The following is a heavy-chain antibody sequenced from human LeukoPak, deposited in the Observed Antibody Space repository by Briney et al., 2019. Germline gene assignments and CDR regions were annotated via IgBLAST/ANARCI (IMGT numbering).Heavy chain of an antibody. V-gene: IGHV3-23*01. CDR1: GFTFSSYG. Sequence: AGGSLGLSCAASGFTFSSYGMSWVRQAPGKGLEWVSAISGSGGSTYYADSVKGRFTISRDNSKNTLYLQMNSLRAEDTAVYYCAKAPLTMIVAPLDYWGQGTLVTVSS. CDR2: ISGSGGST. CDR3: AKAPLTMIVAPLDY. D-gene: IGHD3-22*01. J-gene: IGHJ4*02.